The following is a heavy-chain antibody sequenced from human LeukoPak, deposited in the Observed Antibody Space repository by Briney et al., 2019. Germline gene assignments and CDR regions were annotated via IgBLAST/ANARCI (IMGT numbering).Heavy chain of an antibody. D-gene: IGHD5-12*01. J-gene: IGHJ5*02. CDR1: GFTVSSNY. CDR2: IYSGGST. CDR3: ARTVVAKTNWFDP. Sequence: PGGSLRLSCAASGFTVSSNYMSWVRQAPGKGLEWVSVIYSGGSTYYADSVKGRFTISRDNSKNTLYLQMNSLRAEDTAVNYCARTVVAKTNWFDPWGQGTLVTVSS. V-gene: IGHV3-66*01.